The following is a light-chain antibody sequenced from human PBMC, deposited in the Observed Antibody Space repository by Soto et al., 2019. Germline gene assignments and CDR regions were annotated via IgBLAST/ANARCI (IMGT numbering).Light chain of an antibody. CDR2: VVT. CDR1: STDIGSYNF. CDR3: SSYTSSSTWV. V-gene: IGLV2-14*03. Sequence: QSALTQPASVSGSPGQSITISCTGTSTDIGSYNFVSWYQQHPGKAPKLMIYVVTDRPSGVSNRFSGSKSSNTASLTISGLQSDDEADYYCSSYTSSSTWVFGGGTQLTVL. J-gene: IGLJ3*02.